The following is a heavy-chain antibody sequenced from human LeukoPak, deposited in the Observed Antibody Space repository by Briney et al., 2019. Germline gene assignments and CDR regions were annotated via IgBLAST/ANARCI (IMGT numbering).Heavy chain of an antibody. V-gene: IGHV3-20*04. J-gene: IGHJ3*02. CDR2: INWNGGST. D-gene: IGHD4-17*01. CDR3: ARDGRDYGDYNAFDI. CDR1: GLTFDDYG. Sequence: GGSLRLSCAASGLTFDDYGMSWVRQAPGKGLEWVSGINWNGGSTGYADSVKGRFTISRDNAKNSLYLQMSSLRAEDTALYYCARDGRDYGDYNAFDIWGQGTMVTVSS.